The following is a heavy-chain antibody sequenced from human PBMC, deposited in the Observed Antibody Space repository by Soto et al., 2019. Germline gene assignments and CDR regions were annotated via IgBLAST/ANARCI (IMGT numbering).Heavy chain of an antibody. J-gene: IGHJ4*02. V-gene: IGHV3-66*01. CDR1: GFTVSSNY. D-gene: IGHD4-17*01. Sequence: EVQLVESGGGLVQPGGSLRLSCAASGFTVSSNYMSWVRQAPEKGLEWVSMVFSDGNTHYADSVKDRFTISRDNSKNMLYLQMNSLRAEDTAVYYCASRRNPYGAYDYWGQGTLVTVSS. CDR3: ASRRNPYGAYDY. CDR2: VFSDGNT.